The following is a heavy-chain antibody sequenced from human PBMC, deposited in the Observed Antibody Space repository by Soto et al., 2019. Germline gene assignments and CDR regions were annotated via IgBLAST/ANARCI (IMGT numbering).Heavy chain of an antibody. J-gene: IGHJ6*02. Sequence: EVQLVESGGGLIQPGGSLRLSCAASGFTVSSNYMSWVRQAPGKGLEWVSVIYSGGSTYYADSVKGRFTISRDNSKNTLYLQMNSLRAEDTAVYYCARAQAYCGGDCYSDKDYYGMDVWGQGITVTVSS. D-gene: IGHD2-21*02. CDR3: ARAQAYCGGDCYSDKDYYGMDV. CDR1: GFTVSSNY. V-gene: IGHV3-53*01. CDR2: IYSGGST.